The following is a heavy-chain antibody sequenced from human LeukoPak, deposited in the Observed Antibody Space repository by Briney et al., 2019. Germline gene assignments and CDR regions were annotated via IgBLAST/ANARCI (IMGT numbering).Heavy chain of an antibody. Sequence: SQTLSLTCTVSGGSISSGGYYWSWIRQHPGKGLEWIGYIYYSGSTYYNPSLKSRVTISVDTSKNQFSLKLSSVTAADTAVYYCAREVGEGYCSSTSCYADHWGQGTLVTVSS. CDR3: AREVGEGYCSSTSCYADH. V-gene: IGHV4-31*03. CDR1: GGSISSGGYY. D-gene: IGHD2-2*01. CDR2: IYYSGST. J-gene: IGHJ4*02.